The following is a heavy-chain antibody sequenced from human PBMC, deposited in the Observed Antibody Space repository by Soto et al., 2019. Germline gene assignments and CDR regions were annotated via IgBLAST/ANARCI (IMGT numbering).Heavy chain of an antibody. CDR1: GLTFSNYG. D-gene: IGHD3-9*01. V-gene: IGHV3-30*18. CDR3: AKAPNFDWLSHFDY. CDR2: ISYDGSNK. Sequence: GSLRLSCAASGLTFSNYGMHWVRQAPGKGLEWVAVISYDGSNKYYADSVKGRFTISRDNSKNTLYLQMNRPRAEDTAVYYCAKAPNFDWLSHFDYWGQGTLVTVSS. J-gene: IGHJ4*02.